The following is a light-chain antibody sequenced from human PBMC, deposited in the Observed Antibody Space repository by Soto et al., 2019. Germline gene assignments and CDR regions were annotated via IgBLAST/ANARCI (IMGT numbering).Light chain of an antibody. J-gene: IGKJ4*01. V-gene: IGKV1-39*01. CDR2: AAS. CDR1: QSINSK. Sequence: DIQMTQSPSSLSASAGYIFTITCRASQSINSKLNWYQQKPGKAPKLLIYAASSLQSGVPSRFSGSGSGTDFTLTISSLQPEDFATYYCQQSYSTPRTFGGGTKVDIK. CDR3: QQSYSTPRT.